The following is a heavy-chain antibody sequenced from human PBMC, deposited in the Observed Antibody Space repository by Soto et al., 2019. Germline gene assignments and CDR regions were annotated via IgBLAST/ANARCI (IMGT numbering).Heavy chain of an antibody. D-gene: IGHD4-17*01. J-gene: IGHJ4*02. CDR3: ARAPYGDYVDY. CDR2: IYYSGST. CDR1: GGSVSSGSYY. V-gene: IGHV4-61*01. Sequence: PSETLSLTCTVSGGSVSSGSYYWSWIRQPPGKGLEWIGYIYYSGSTNYNPSLKSRVTISVDTSKNQFSLKLSSVTAADTAVYYCARAPYGDYVDYWGQGTLVTVSS.